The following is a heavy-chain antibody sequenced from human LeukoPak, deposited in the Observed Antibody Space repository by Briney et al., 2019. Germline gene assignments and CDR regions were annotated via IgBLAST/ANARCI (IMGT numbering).Heavy chain of an antibody. CDR3: ARVCNGVVVIVPDDALDI. CDR1: GYTFTGYY. V-gene: IGHV1-2*02. J-gene: IGHJ3*02. Sequence: ASVKVSCKASGYTFTGYYMHWVRQAPGQGLEWMGWINPTSGGANYAQEFQGRVTMTRDTSISTVYMELSRLRSDDTAVYYCARVCNGVVVIVPDDALDIWGQGTMVTVSS. CDR2: INPTSGGA. D-gene: IGHD3-22*01.